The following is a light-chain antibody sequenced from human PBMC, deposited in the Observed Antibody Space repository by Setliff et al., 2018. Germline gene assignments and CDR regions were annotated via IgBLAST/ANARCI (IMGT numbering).Light chain of an antibody. CDR3: SSYEGTNNFV. Sequence: QSALAQPPSASGSPGQSVTISCTGTSSDIGPYNYVSWYQQHPGKAPKLMIYQVTQRPSGVPDRFSGSKSGDTASLTVSGLQAEDEADYYCSSYEGTNNFVFGTGTKVTVL. CDR2: QVT. V-gene: IGLV2-8*01. J-gene: IGLJ1*01. CDR1: SSDIGPYNY.